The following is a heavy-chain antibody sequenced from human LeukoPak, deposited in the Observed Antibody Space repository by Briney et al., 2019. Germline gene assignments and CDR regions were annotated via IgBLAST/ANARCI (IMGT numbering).Heavy chain of an antibody. V-gene: IGHV3-30*18. Sequence: GGSLRLSCAASGFTFSSYGVHWVRQAPGKGLEWVAVISYDGSHKYYADSVKGRFTISRDNSKNTLYLQMNSLRAEDTAVYYCAKEPGETSLFVVDYWGQGTLVTVSS. CDR2: ISYDGSHK. CDR1: GFTFSSYG. D-gene: IGHD3-10*01. J-gene: IGHJ4*02. CDR3: AKEPGETSLFVVDY.